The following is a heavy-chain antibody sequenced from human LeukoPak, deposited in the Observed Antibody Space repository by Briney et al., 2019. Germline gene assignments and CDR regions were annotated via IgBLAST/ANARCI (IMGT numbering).Heavy chain of an antibody. CDR2: IYPGDSDT. CDR1: GSRFTSYW. CDR3: ARLTYGDVDGGFDY. J-gene: IGHJ4*02. V-gene: IGHV5-51*01. Sequence: GAPLKISSKGPGSRFTSYWIDWGRRMPGKGLGWRGIIYPGDSDTKYSLSFQGQVTISADKSISTAYLQWSSLKASDTAMYYCARLTYGDVDGGFDYWGQGTLVTVSS. D-gene: IGHD4-17*01.